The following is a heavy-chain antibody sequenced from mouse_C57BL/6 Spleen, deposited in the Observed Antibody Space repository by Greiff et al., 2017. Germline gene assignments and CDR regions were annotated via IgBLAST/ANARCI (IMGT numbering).Heavy chain of an antibody. J-gene: IGHJ4*01. CDR2: ISDGGSYT. CDR3: ARELGVYAMDY. D-gene: IGHD4-1*01. Sequence: EVQLVESGGGLVKPGGSLKLSCAASGFTFSSYAMSWVRQTPEKRLGWVATISDGGSYTYYPDNVKGRFTISRDNAKNNLYLQMIHLKSEDTAMYYCARELGVYAMDYWGQGTSVTVSS. V-gene: IGHV5-4*01. CDR1: GFTFSSYA.